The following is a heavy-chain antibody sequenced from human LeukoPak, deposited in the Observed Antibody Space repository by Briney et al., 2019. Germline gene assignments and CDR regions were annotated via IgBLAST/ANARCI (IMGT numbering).Heavy chain of an antibody. CDR3: ARGHSREGPDAFDI. CDR1: GGSISSGDYY. CDR2: IYYSGST. J-gene: IGHJ3*02. V-gene: IGHV4-30-4*02. Sequence: SETLSLTCTVSGGSISSGDYYWSWIRQPPGKGLEWIGYIYYSGSTYYNPSLKSRVTISVDTSKNQFSLKLSSVTAADTAVYYCARGHSREGPDAFDIWGQGTMVTVSS. D-gene: IGHD3-22*01.